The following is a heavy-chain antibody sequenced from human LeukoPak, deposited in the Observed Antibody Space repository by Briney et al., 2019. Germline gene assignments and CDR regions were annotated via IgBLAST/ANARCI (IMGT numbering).Heavy chain of an antibody. J-gene: IGHJ4*02. V-gene: IGHV3-9*01. D-gene: IGHD4-17*01. CDR1: GFTFDDYA. CDR2: ISWKSGSK. Sequence: GGSLRLSCAASGFTFDDYAIHWVGHARGRGLEWVSGISWKSGSKIYGSSVKGRLTISEDNAKNSLYLQMNTLRAEDTALDYCAKYRFSGDYGDYGLSDYWGQGTLVTVSS. CDR3: AKYRFSGDYGDYGLSDY.